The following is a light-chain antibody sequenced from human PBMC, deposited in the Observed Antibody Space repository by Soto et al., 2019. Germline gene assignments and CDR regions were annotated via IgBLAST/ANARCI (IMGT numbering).Light chain of an antibody. J-gene: IGLJ1*01. CDR3: SSYTSFSTYV. Sequence: QSALTQPASVSGSPGQSITISRTGTSSDVGGYNFVSWYQHHPGKAPKVMIYEVSNRPSGVSNRFSGSKSGDTASLTISGLQAEDEADYYCSSYTSFSTYVFGTGTKVTV. CDR2: EVS. V-gene: IGLV2-14*01. CDR1: SSDVGGYNF.